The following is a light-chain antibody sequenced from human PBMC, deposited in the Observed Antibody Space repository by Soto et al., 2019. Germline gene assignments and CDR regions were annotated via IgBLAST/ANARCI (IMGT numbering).Light chain of an antibody. CDR1: SGSIASNY. J-gene: IGLJ3*02. CDR3: QSYDATNQV. V-gene: IGLV6-57*01. CDR2: EDN. Sequence: NFMLTQPHSVSASPGKTVIISCTRSSGSIASNYVQWNQQRPGSSPTTVIYEDNQRPSGVPDRFSGSIDSSSNSASLTISGLETEDEADYYCQSYDATNQVFGGGTKVTVL.